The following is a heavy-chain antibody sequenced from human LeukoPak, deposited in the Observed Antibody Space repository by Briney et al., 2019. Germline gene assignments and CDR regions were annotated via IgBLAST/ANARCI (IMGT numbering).Heavy chain of an antibody. CDR1: GFTFSNAW. J-gene: IGHJ4*02. CDR3: AKDRGGSYYYFDY. Sequence: GGSLRLSCAASGFTFSNAWMSWVRQAPGKGLEWVSAISGSGGSTYYADSVKGRFTISRDNSKNTLYLQMNSLRAEDTAVYYCAKDRGGSYYYFDYWGQGTLVTVSS. V-gene: IGHV3-23*01. D-gene: IGHD1-26*01. CDR2: ISGSGGST.